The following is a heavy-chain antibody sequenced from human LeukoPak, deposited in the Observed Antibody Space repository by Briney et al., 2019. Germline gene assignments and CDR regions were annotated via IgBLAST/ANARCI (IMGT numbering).Heavy chain of an antibody. D-gene: IGHD3-10*01. CDR3: ARGRRSGFDY. CDR1: GYTFSGYY. Sequence: ASVKVSCKASGYTFSGYYIHWVRQAPGQGLEWMGWIYPKSGGTKYAEKFQGRVTMTRDTSISTAYMEPSRLRSDDTAVYYCARGRRSGFDYWGQGTLVTISS. J-gene: IGHJ4*02. CDR2: IYPKSGGT. V-gene: IGHV1-2*02.